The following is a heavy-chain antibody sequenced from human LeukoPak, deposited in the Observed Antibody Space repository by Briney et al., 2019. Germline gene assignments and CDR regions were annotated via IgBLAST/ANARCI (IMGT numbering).Heavy chain of an antibody. CDR1: GYTFTGYY. CDR2: INPNSGGT. CDR3: ARGRVTTVTTIGY. J-gene: IGHJ4*02. Sequence: ASVKVSCKAYGYTFTGYYMHWVRQAPGQGLEWMGWINPNSGGTNYAQKFQGRVTMTRDTSISTAYMELSRLRSDDTAAYYCARGRVTTVTTIGYWGQGTLVTVSS. D-gene: IGHD4-11*01. V-gene: IGHV1-2*02.